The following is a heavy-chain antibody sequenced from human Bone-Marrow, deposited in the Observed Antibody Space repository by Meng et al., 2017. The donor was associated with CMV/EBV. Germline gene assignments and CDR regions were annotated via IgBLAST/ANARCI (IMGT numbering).Heavy chain of an antibody. Sequence: GESLKISCAASGFTFSSYAMHWVRQAPGKGLEWVSHISNSGKSTYYADSVKGRFTISRDNAKNSLDLQMNSLRAEDTAVYYCARDIGSGWYADYWGQGTLVTVSS. D-gene: IGHD6-19*01. CDR3: ARDIGSGWYADY. J-gene: IGHJ4*02. V-gene: IGHV3-48*04. CDR2: ISNSGKST. CDR1: GFTFSSYA.